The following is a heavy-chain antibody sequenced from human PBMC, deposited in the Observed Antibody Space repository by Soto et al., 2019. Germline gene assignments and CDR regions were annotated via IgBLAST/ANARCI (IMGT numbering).Heavy chain of an antibody. CDR3: ARAGPVAGNHAFDI. Sequence: QVQLVQSGAEVKKPGSSVKVSCKASGGSFSSYAISWVRQAPVQGLEWMGGIIPIFGTATSAQKFQGRVTIIADKSTSTAYMELSSLRSEDTAVYYCARAGPVAGNHAFDIWGQGTLVTVSS. V-gene: IGHV1-69*06. CDR1: GGSFSSYA. D-gene: IGHD6-19*01. CDR2: IIPIFGTA. J-gene: IGHJ3*02.